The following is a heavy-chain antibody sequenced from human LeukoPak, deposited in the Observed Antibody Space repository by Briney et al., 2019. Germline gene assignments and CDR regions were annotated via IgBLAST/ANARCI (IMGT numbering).Heavy chain of an antibody. CDR1: GFTFSSYG. V-gene: IGHV3-33*01. CDR2: IWYDGSNK. CDR3: ARDSDYDSSGYLVY. Sequence: PGRSLRLSCAASGFTFSSYGMPWVRQAPGKGLEWVAVIWYDGSNKYYADSVKGRFTISRDNSKNTLYLQMNSLRAEDTAVYYCARDSDYDSSGYLVYWGQGTLVTVSS. J-gene: IGHJ4*02. D-gene: IGHD3-22*01.